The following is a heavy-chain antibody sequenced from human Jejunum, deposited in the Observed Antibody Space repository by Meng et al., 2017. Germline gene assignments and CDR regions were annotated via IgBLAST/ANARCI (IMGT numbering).Heavy chain of an antibody. CDR2: IDPNGGGT. D-gene: IGHD2-21*01. V-gene: IGHV1-2*06. CDR3: CVFKRLTDVVRSDDFDF. CDR1: GYTFSGYY. Sequence: ASVKVSCKAFGYTFSGYYIHWVRQAPGQAPEWMGRIDPNGGGTSYAHKFQGRVTITRDTSIATAYMEVSSLTSDDTAVYYCCVFKRLTDVVRSDDFDFWGQGTLVTVSS. J-gene: IGHJ4*02.